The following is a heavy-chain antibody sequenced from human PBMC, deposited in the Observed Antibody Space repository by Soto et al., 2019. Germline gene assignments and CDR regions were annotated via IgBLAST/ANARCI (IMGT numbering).Heavy chain of an antibody. CDR1: GFTFSSYA. J-gene: IGHJ5*02. D-gene: IGHD6-13*01. CDR3: ARGRIAAAGWGFDP. CDR2: VSYDGSNK. Sequence: QVQLVESGGGVVQPGRSLRLSCAASGFTFSSYAMHWVRQAPGKGLELVAVVSYDGSNKYYSDSVKGRFTISRDNSKNTLYLQMNSLRAEDTAVYYCARGRIAAAGWGFDPWGQGTLVTVSS. V-gene: IGHV3-30-3*01.